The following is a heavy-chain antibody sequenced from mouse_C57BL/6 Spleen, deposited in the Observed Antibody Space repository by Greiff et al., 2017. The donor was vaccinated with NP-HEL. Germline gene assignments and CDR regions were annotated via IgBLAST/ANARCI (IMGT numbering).Heavy chain of an antibody. CDR1: GYTFTSYG. V-gene: IGHV1-81*01. J-gene: IGHJ4*01. CDR3: ARRDYYGSTYYYAVDY. Sequence: VKLMESGAELARPGASVKLSCKASGYTFTSYGISWVKQRTGQGLEWIGEIYPRSGNTYYNEKFKGKATLTADKSSSTAYMELRSLTSEDSAVYFCARRDYYGSTYYYAVDYWGQGTSVTVSS. D-gene: IGHD1-1*01. CDR2: IYPRSGNT.